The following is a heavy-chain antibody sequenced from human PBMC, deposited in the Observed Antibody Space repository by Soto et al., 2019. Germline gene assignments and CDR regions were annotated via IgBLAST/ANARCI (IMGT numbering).Heavy chain of an antibody. Sequence: PSETLSLTCTVSGGSISSYYWSWIRQPAGKGLEWIGRIYTSGSTNYNPSLKSRVTMSVDTSKNQFSLKLSSVTAADTAVYYCARSPTSAPLLWFGSYDYWGQGTLVTVSS. CDR3: ARSPTSAPLLWFGSYDY. D-gene: IGHD3-10*01. CDR1: GGSISSYY. J-gene: IGHJ4*02. V-gene: IGHV4-4*07. CDR2: IYTSGST.